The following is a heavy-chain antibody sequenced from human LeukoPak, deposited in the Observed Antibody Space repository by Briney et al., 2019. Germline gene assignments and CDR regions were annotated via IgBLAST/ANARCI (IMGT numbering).Heavy chain of an antibody. J-gene: IGHJ4*02. CDR1: GSTFNNHA. V-gene: IGHV3-23*01. D-gene: IGHD6-19*01. Sequence: GGSLRLSCAASGSTFNNHAMCWVRQAPGKGLEWVSAIGGSGDKIFYADSVKGRFTISRDNSKNTLYLQMTSLRVEDTAVYYCARRGGESNGWGAFDYWGQGTLVTVSS. CDR2: IGGSGDKI. CDR3: ARRGGESNGWGAFDY.